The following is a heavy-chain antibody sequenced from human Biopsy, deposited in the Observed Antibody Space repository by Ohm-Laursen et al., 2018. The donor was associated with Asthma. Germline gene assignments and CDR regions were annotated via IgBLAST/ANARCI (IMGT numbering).Heavy chain of an antibody. CDR1: GGSVSSGSYY. J-gene: IGHJ4*02. CDR2: IFYSGAT. V-gene: IGHV4-61*01. D-gene: IGHD5-12*01. Sequence: SETLSLTCIVSGGSVSSGSYYWSWIRQPPGKGLEWIAYIFYSGATNYNPALKSRVAQSIDTSKSQFSLRLNSLSAADTAVYYCVRGTIVAGIDYWGRGTLVTVSS. CDR3: VRGTIVAGIDY.